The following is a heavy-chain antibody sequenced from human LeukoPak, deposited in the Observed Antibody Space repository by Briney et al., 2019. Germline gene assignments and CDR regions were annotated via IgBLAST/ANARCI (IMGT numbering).Heavy chain of an antibody. Sequence: PGGSLRLSCAASGFTFGSYAMHWVRQAPGKGLEWVAVISYDGSNKYYADSVKGRFTISRDNSKNTLYLQMNSLRAEDTAVYYCARSGSPDYWGQGTLVTVSS. CDR3: ARSGSPDY. CDR2: ISYDGSNK. D-gene: IGHD5-12*01. J-gene: IGHJ4*02. CDR1: GFTFGSYA. V-gene: IGHV3-30-3*01.